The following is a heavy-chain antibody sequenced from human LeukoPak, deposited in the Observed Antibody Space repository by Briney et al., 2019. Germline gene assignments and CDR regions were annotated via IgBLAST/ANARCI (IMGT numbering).Heavy chain of an antibody. D-gene: IGHD1-26*01. Sequence: VKVSCKASGGTFSSYAISWVRQAPGQGLEWMGGIIPIFGTANYAQKFQGRVTITADESTSTAYMELSSLRSEDTAVYYCARAIYSGSYLPHFDYWGQGTLVTVSS. CDR1: GGTFSSYA. V-gene: IGHV1-69*13. CDR2: IIPIFGTA. CDR3: ARAIYSGSYLPHFDY. J-gene: IGHJ4*02.